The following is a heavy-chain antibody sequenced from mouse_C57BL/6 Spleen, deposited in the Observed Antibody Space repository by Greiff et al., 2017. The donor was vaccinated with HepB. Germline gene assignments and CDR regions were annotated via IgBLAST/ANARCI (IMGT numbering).Heavy chain of an antibody. CDR1: GFSFNTYA. CDR2: IRSKSNNYAT. Sequence: EVQRVESGGGLVQPKGSLKLSCAASGFSFNTYAMNWVRQAPGKGLEWVARIRSKSNNYATYYADSVKDRFTISRDDSESMLYLQMNNLKTEDTAMYYCVRHGYYSNYVGYAMDYWGQGTSVTVSS. D-gene: IGHD2-5*01. CDR3: VRHGYYSNYVGYAMDY. V-gene: IGHV10-1*01. J-gene: IGHJ4*01.